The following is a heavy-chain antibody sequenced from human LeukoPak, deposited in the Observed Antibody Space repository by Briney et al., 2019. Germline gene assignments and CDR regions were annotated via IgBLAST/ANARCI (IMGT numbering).Heavy chain of an antibody. CDR1: GFTFSTYW. Sequence: PGGSLRISCAASGFTFSTYWMTWVRQAPGKGLEWVADIRPSGTKTYYADPVKGRFTISRDNSKNLLYLQMSSLRAVDTAVYSCGRFRDEAGIDNWGQGTLVTVSS. CDR3: GRFRDEAGIDN. J-gene: IGHJ4*02. V-gene: IGHV3-7*01. CDR2: IRPSGTKT.